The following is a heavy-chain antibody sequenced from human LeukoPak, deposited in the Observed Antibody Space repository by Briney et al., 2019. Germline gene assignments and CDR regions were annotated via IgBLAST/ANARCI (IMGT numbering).Heavy chain of an antibody. CDR1: GFTFSSYW. CDR3: ARDGGSSWYYYYYGMDV. D-gene: IGHD6-13*01. V-gene: IGHV3-7*01. J-gene: IGHJ6*02. Sequence: PGGSLRLSCAASGFTFSSYWMSWVRQAPGKGLEWVANIKQDGSEKYYVDSVKGRLTISGDNAKNSLYLQMNSLRAEDTAVYYCARDGGSSWYYYYYGMDVWGQGTTVTVSS. CDR2: IKQDGSEK.